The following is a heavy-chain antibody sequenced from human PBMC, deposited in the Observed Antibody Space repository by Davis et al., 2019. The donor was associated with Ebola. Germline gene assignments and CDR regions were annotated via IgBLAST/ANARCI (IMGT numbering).Heavy chain of an antibody. J-gene: IGHJ6*02. Sequence: PGGSLRLSCAASGFTFSSYSMNWVRQAPGKGLEWVSYISSSSSTIYYADSVKGRFTISRDNAKNSLYLQMNSLRDEDTAVYYCARDYRSNYYYYGMDVWGQGTTVTVSS. D-gene: IGHD1-26*01. V-gene: IGHV3-48*02. CDR2: ISSSSSTI. CDR3: ARDYRSNYYYYGMDV. CDR1: GFTFSSYS.